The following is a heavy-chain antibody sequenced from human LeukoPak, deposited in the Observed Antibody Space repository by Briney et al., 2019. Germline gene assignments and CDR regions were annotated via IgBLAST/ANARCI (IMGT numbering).Heavy chain of an antibody. J-gene: IGHJ3*02. V-gene: IGHV4-39*07. Sequence: SETLSLTCTVSGGSISSSSYYWGWIRQPPGKGLEWIGSIYYSGSTYYNPSLKSRVTISVDTSKNQFSLKLSSVTAADTAVYYCARESYYDSSGYSHDAFDIWGQGTMVTVSS. CDR3: ARESYYDSSGYSHDAFDI. CDR2: IYYSGST. CDR1: GGSISSSSYY. D-gene: IGHD3-22*01.